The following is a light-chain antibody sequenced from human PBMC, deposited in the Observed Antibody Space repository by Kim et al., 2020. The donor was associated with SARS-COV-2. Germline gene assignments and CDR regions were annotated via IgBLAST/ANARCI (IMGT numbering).Light chain of an antibody. CDR3: QQSDSTPYT. CDR2: AAS. V-gene: IGKV1-39*01. J-gene: IGKJ2*01. Sequence: DIQMTQSPSSLSASVGDRVTITCRASQSISSYLNWYQQKPGKAPKLLIYAASSLQSGFPSRFSGSGSGTDFTLTISSLQPEDFATYYCQQSDSTPYTFGQGTKLEI. CDR1: QSISSY.